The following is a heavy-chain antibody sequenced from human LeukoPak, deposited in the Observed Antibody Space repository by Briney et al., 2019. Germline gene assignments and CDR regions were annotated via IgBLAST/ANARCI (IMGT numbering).Heavy chain of an antibody. V-gene: IGHV1-2*02. CDR3: ARDHYYDSSGSDHTEYFQH. CDR1: GYTFTGYY. Sequence: ASVKVSCKASGYTFTGYYMHWVRQAPGQGLEWMGWINPNSGGTNYAQKFQGRVTMTRDTSISTAYMELSRLRSDDTAVYYCARDHYYDSSGSDHTEYFQHWGQGTLVTVSS. CDR2: INPNSGGT. D-gene: IGHD3-22*01. J-gene: IGHJ1*01.